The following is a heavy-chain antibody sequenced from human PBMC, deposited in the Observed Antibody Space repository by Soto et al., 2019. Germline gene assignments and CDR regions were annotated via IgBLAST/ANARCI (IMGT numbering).Heavy chain of an antibody. J-gene: IGHJ4*02. CDR1: GGSFSGFY. CDR2: INHSGSS. CDR3: VRTGGGMAPRPLDY. Sequence: QVQLQQWGAGLLKPSETLSLTCAVHGGSFSGFYWTWIRQPPGKGLEWIGEINHSGSSNYNPPLKSRVTMSLDTSRNQFSLSLNSVTAADTAVYYCVRTGGGMAPRPLDYWGQGTLVTVSS. V-gene: IGHV4-34*01. D-gene: IGHD6-6*01.